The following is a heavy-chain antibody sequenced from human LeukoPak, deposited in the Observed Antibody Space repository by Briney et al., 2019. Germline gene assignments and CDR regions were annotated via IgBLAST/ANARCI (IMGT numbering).Heavy chain of an antibody. D-gene: IGHD7-27*01. J-gene: IGHJ5*01. Sequence: GGSLRLSCAASGFTFSSYAMSWVRQAPGKGLEWVSAISGSGGSTYYADSVKGRFTISRDNSKDTLYLQMSSLRAEDTAVYHCAPRRINWEVDWFDPWGQGTLVTVSS. CDR2: ISGSGGST. CDR3: APRRINWEVDWFDP. CDR1: GFTFSSYA. V-gene: IGHV3-23*01.